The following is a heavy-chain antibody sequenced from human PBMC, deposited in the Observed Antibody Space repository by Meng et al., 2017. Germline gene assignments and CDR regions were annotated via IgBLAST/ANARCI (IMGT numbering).Heavy chain of an antibody. V-gene: IGHV1-69*06. CDR2: IIPIFGTA. D-gene: IGHD3-22*01. J-gene: IGHJ5*02. Sequence: QAARVQLGDEVKKPVATVKDSCKASGGTFRIYSISWVRQAPGQGLEWMGGIIPIFGTANYAQKFQGRVTITADKSTSTAYMELSSLRSEDTAVYYCARDPHYYDSRGEFDPWGQGTLVTVSS. CDR1: GGTFRIYS. CDR3: ARDPHYYDSRGEFDP.